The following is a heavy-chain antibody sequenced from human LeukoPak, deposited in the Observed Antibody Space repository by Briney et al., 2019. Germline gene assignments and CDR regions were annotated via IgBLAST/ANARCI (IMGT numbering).Heavy chain of an antibody. D-gene: IGHD5-12*01. CDR1: GYTFTRYY. Sequence: GASVKVSCKASGYTFTRYYMHWVRQAPGQGLEWMGWINPNSGGTNYAQKFQGRVTMTRATSISTAYMELSRLRSDDTAVYYWAREERLRSHDYWGQGTLVTVSS. CDR3: AREERLRSHDY. J-gene: IGHJ4*02. CDR2: INPNSGGT. V-gene: IGHV1-2*02.